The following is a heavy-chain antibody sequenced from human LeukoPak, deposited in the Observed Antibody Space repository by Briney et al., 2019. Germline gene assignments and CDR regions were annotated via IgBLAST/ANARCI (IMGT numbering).Heavy chain of an antibody. V-gene: IGHV1-2*02. J-gene: IGHJ4*02. Sequence: GASVKVSCKASGYTFTSYAMNWVRQAPGQGLEWMGCINPNNGGTNFAQKFQDRVTMTGDMSINTAYMEVSRLRSDDTAVYYCARRSSSWSFDYWGQGTLVTVSS. D-gene: IGHD6-13*01. CDR1: GYTFTSYA. CDR2: INPNNGGT. CDR3: ARRSSSWSFDY.